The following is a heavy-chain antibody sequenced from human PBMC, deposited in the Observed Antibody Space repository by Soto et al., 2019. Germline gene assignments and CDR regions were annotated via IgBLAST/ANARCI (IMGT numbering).Heavy chain of an antibody. CDR3: TRESQRRSSGLDAFDI. D-gene: IGHD3-22*01. J-gene: IGHJ3*02. V-gene: IGHV4-31*03. CDR1: GGSISSGGYY. CDR2: IYYSGNT. Sequence: QVQLQESGPGLVKPSQTLSLTCTLFGGSISSGGYYWTWIRQHPGKGLEWIGYIYYSGNTKDNSSLKSRVTISVDTSKNQFSLKLNSVTAADTAVYYCTRESQRRSSGLDAFDIWGQWTMVTVSS.